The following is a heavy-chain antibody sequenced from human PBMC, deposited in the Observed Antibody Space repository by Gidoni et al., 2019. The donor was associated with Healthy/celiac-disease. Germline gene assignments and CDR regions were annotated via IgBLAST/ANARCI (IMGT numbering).Heavy chain of an antibody. J-gene: IGHJ4*02. D-gene: IGHD3-10*01. V-gene: IGHV3-23*01. CDR2: ISGSGGST. Sequence: EVQLLESGGGLVQPGGSLRLSCAASGLTFSSYAMSWVRQAPGKGLEWVSAISGSGGSTYYADSVKGRFTISRDNSKNTLYLQMNSLRAEDTAVYYCAKDSGKWFGELSDYWGQGTLVTVSS. CDR3: AKDSGKWFGELSDY. CDR1: GLTFSSYA.